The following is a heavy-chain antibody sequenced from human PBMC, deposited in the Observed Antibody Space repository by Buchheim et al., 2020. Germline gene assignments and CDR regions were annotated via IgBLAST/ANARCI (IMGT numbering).Heavy chain of an antibody. CDR2: ISGSGGST. V-gene: IGHV3-23*01. D-gene: IGHD2-2*02. Sequence: EVQLLESGGGLVQPGGSLRLSCAASGFTFSSYAMSWVRQAPGKGLEWVSAISGSGGSTYYADSVKGRFTISRDNSKNTLYLQMNSLRAEDTAVYYCAKRYCSSTSCYTVGWGFDYWGQGTL. CDR3: AKRYCSSTSCYTVGWGFDY. J-gene: IGHJ4*02. CDR1: GFTFSSYA.